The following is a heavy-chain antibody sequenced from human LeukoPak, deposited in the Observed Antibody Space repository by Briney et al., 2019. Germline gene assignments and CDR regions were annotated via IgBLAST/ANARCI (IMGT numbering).Heavy chain of an antibody. Sequence: SETLSLTCAVYGGSFSGYYWSWIRQPPGKGLEWIGEINHSGSTNYNPSLKSRVTISVDTSKNQFSLKLSSVTAADTAVYYCASGLWFGDYYFDYWGQGTLVTVSS. CDR3: ASGLWFGDYYFDY. CDR1: GGSFSGYY. V-gene: IGHV4-34*01. D-gene: IGHD3-10*01. CDR2: INHSGST. J-gene: IGHJ4*02.